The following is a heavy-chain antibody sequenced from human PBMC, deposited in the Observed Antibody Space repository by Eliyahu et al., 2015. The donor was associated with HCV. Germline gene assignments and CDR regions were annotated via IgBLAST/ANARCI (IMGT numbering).Heavy chain of an antibody. J-gene: IGHJ4*02. CDR3: TTGASSLAPYYFDY. CDR2: IKSKTDGGTT. D-gene: IGHD2-2*01. CDR1: GFTFXNAW. Sequence: EVQLVESGGGLVKPGGSLRLSCAASGFTFXNAWMSWVRQAPGKGLGWVGRIKSKTDGGTTDYAAPVKGRFTISRDDSKNTLYLQMNSLKTEDTAVYYCTTGASSLAPYYFDYWGQGTLVTVSS. V-gene: IGHV3-15*01.